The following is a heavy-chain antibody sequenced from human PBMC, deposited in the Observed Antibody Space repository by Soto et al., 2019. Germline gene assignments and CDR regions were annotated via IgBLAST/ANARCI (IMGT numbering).Heavy chain of an antibody. V-gene: IGHV1-18*01. CDR1: GYTFSNYG. CDR2: ISLYSDGT. J-gene: IGHJ5*02. Sequence: ASVKVSCKTSGYTFSNYGITWVRQAPGQPLEWLGWISLYSDGTNYAQKFRGRVSMTTDTSTTTAYMELRSLRSDDTAVYYCARVVPGAEAWFGPWGQGTLVTVSS. D-gene: IGHD2-2*01. CDR3: ARVVPGAEAWFGP.